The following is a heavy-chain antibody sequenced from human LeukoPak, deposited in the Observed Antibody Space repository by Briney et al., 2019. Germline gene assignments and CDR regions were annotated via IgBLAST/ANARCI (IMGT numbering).Heavy chain of an antibody. V-gene: IGHV3-30*02. Sequence: PGGSLRLSCAASGFTFSSYGIHWVRQPPGKGLEWGAFIRFDGSNKYYADSVKSRFTISRDNSKNTLYLQMNSLRAEDTAVYYCAAYDFWSGYHSHYMDVWGKGTTVTVS. J-gene: IGHJ6*03. CDR3: AAYDFWSGYHSHYMDV. CDR2: IRFDGSNK. D-gene: IGHD3-3*01. CDR1: GFTFSSYG.